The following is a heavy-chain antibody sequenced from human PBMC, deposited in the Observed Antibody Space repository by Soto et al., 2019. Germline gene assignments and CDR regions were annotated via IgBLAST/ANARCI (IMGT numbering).Heavy chain of an antibody. J-gene: IGHJ4*02. CDR3: ARARVGMMTTVTPPDY. Sequence: QVQLVQSGAEVKKPGASVKVSCKASGYTFTSYGISWVRQAPGQGLEWMGWISAYNGNTNSAQKLQGRATMTTDTYTSTAYMELRSLRSDDTAVYYCARARVGMMTTVTPPDYWGQGTLVTVSS. CDR1: GYTFTSYG. V-gene: IGHV1-18*01. D-gene: IGHD4-17*01. CDR2: ISAYNGNT.